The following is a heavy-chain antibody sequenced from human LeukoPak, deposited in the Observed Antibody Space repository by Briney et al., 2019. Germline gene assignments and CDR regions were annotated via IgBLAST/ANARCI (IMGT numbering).Heavy chain of an antibody. J-gene: IGHJ3*02. CDR1: GFTFSTYA. D-gene: IGHD5-12*01. CDR3: ARARWLQLGAFDI. CDR2: ISSSSSYI. V-gene: IGHV3-21*01. Sequence: GESLRLSCAASGFTFSTYAMTWVRQAPGKGLEWVSSISSSSSYIYYADSVKGRFTISRDNAKNSLYLQMNSLRAEDTAVYYCARARWLQLGAFDIWGQGTMVTVSS.